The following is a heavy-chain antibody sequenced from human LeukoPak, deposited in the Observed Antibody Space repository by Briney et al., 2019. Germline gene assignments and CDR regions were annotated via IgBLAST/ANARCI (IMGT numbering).Heavy chain of an antibody. D-gene: IGHD3-10*01. V-gene: IGHV3-23*01. CDR3: GKDLVSGMVRGVTFDY. J-gene: IGHJ4*02. CDR1: GFTFSSYA. CDR2: ISGSGGST. Sequence: GGSLRLSCAASGFTFSSYAMSWVRQAPGKGLEWVSAISGSGGSTYYADSVKGRFTISRDNSKNTLYLQMNSLRAEDTAVYYCGKDLVSGMVRGVTFDYWGQGTLVTVSS.